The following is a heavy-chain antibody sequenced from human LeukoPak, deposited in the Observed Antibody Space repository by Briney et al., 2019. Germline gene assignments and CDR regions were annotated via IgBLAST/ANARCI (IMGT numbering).Heavy chain of an antibody. Sequence: PGRSPRLSCAASGFTFDDYAMHWVRQAPGKGLEWVSGISWNSGSIGYADSVKGRFTISRDNAKNSLYLQMNSLRAEDTALYYCAKDGAPYSGSYFDYWGQGTLVTVSS. CDR2: ISWNSGSI. J-gene: IGHJ4*02. D-gene: IGHD1-26*01. V-gene: IGHV3-9*01. CDR3: AKDGAPYSGSYFDY. CDR1: GFTFDDYA.